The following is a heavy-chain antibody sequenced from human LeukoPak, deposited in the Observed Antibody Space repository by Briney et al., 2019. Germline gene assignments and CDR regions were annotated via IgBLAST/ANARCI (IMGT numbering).Heavy chain of an antibody. CDR1: GYSFTSYW. CDR3: ALYVDTATLGDY. Sequence: GESLKISCKGSGYSFTSYWISWVRQMPGKGMEWMGRIDPSDSYTNYSPSFQGHVTISADKSISTAHLQWSSLKASDTAMYYCALYVDTATLGDYWGQGTLVTVSS. CDR2: IDPSDSYT. J-gene: IGHJ4*02. D-gene: IGHD5-18*01. V-gene: IGHV5-10-1*01.